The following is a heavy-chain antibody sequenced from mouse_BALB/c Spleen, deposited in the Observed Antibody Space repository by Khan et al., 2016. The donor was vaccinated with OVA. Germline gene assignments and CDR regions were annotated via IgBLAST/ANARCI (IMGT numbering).Heavy chain of an antibody. CDR2: INPSNGGS. CDR3: ARSGYGNPFAY. D-gene: IGHD2-1*01. Sequence: QVRLQQSGTELVKPGASVKISCKASGYTFTSYFLYWVKQRPGQGLEWIGGINPSNGGSHFNEKFKSKATLTVDKSSSTAYMQFSSLTSEDSAVCYCARSGYGNPFAYWGQGTLVTVSA. CDR1: GYTFTSYF. J-gene: IGHJ3*01. V-gene: IGHV1-53*01.